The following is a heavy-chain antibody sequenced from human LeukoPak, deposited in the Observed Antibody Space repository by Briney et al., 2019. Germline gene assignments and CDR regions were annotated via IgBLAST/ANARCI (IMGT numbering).Heavy chain of an antibody. CDR2: IIPLFGTA. Sequence: SVKVSCKASGGTFSNYAISWVRQAPGQGLEWMGGIIPLFGTANYAQKFQGRVTITADESTSTAYMEMSSLRSEDTAVYYCARDSSEFRSLIPHWGQGTLVTVSS. J-gene: IGHJ1*01. CDR3: ARDSSEFRSLIPH. CDR1: GGTFSNYA. D-gene: IGHD2-21*01. V-gene: IGHV1-69*01.